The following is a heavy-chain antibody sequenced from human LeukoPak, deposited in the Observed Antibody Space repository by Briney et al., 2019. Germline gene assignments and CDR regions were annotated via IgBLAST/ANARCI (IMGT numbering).Heavy chain of an antibody. CDR1: GFTFDDYG. CDR3: ARATWNRGLYYFDN. CDR2: INWNGGSR. D-gene: IGHD1-1*01. J-gene: IGHJ4*02. V-gene: IGHV3-20*01. Sequence: GGSLRLSCAASGFTFDDYGMSWVRHAPGKGLEGVSGINWNGGSRVCGDFVKGRFTISRDNTKNSLYMQMHSLRAEDTALYHGARATWNRGLYYFDNWGQGTLVTVSS.